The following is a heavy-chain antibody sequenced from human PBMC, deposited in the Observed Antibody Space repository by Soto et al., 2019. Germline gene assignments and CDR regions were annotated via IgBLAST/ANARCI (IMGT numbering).Heavy chain of an antibody. V-gene: IGHV2-5*02. D-gene: IGHD6-19*01. CDR3: AHGTYGGSGYYWDS. CDR1: GFSLSASGAG. J-gene: IGHJ4*02. Sequence: QITLKESGPALVKPTQTLTLTCSFSGFSLSASGAGVGWIRQPPGKALEWLALIYWVGGERYSPSLKSRLTVTKDTSINRVVLTLTNVDPVDTGTYYCAHGTYGGSGYYWDSWGQGTLVTVSS. CDR2: IYWVGGE.